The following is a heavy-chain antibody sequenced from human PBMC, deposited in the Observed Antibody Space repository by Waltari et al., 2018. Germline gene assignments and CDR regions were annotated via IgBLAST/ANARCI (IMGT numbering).Heavy chain of an antibody. CDR1: GGSFSGYY. J-gene: IGHJ4*01. CDR3: ATEDGTGTKTPY. D-gene: IGHD1-7*01. V-gene: IGHV4-34*01. Sequence: QVQLQQWGAGLLKPSETLSLTCAVYGGSFSGYYWSWIRQPPGKGLEWIGEINHSGSTNYNPSLKSRVTISVDTSKNQFSLKLSSVTAADTAVYYCATEDGTGTKTPYWGQEPWSPSPQ. CDR2: INHSGST.